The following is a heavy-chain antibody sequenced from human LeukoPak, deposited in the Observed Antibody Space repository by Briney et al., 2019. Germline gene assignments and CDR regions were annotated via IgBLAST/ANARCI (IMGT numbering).Heavy chain of an antibody. D-gene: IGHD4-17*01. J-gene: IGHJ4*02. CDR2: ISGSGGST. CDR1: GFTFSSYA. CDR3: AKSRPPTVTTKDLDY. Sequence: GGSLRLSCAASGFTFSSYAMSWVRQAPGKGLEWVSAISGSGGSTYYADSVKGRFTISRDNSKNTLYLQMNSLKAEDTAVYYCAKSRPPTVTTKDLDYWGQGTLVTVSS. V-gene: IGHV3-23*01.